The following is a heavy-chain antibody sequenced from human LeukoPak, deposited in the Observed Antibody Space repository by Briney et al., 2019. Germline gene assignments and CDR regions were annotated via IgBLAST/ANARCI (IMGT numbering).Heavy chain of an antibody. CDR2: IQNDESKR. Sequence: GGSLRLSCAASGFTFSDYGMHWVRQAPGKGLEWVAFIQNDESKRIYADSVKGRFTFARDNSRNTAYLQMHSLRYEDTAVYYCARKGLCSGGTCYGSPDYYYMDVWGKGTTVTVSS. V-gene: IGHV3-30*02. CDR1: GFTFSDYG. J-gene: IGHJ6*03. D-gene: IGHD2-15*01. CDR3: ARKGLCSGGTCYGSPDYYYMDV.